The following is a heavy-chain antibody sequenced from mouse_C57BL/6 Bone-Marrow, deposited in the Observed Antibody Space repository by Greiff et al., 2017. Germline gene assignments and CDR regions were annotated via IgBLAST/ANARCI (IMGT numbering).Heavy chain of an antibody. D-gene: IGHD2-2*01. Sequence: LVESGAELARPGASVKLSCKAFGYTFTSYGISWVKQRTGQGLEWIGEIDPRSGNTYYNDKINGKATLTADKSSSTAYMELRSLTSEDSAVYFCARATIMVTTGRFAYWGQGTLVTVSA. CDR1: GYTFTSYG. CDR3: ARATIMVTTGRFAY. CDR2: IDPRSGNT. J-gene: IGHJ3*01. V-gene: IGHV1-81*01.